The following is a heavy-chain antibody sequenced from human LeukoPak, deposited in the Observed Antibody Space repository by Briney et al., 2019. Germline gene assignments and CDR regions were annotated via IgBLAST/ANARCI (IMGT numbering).Heavy chain of an antibody. CDR1: GGSISSYY. CDR2: IYTSGST. Sequence: SETLSLTCTVSGGSISSYYWSWIRQPAGKGLEWIGRIYTSGSTNYNPSLKSRVTMSVDTSKNQFSLKLSSVTAADTAVYYCAREGYCSSTSCPDYWGQGTLVTVSS. V-gene: IGHV4-4*07. J-gene: IGHJ4*02. CDR3: AREGYCSSTSCPDY. D-gene: IGHD2-2*01.